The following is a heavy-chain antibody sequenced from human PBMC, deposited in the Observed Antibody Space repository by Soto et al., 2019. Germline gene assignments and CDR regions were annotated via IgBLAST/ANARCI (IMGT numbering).Heavy chain of an antibody. CDR1: GYTFTSYY. CDR2: INPSGGST. J-gene: IGHJ3*02. CDR3: AREFSPATAFDI. V-gene: IGHV1-46*03. D-gene: IGHD2-2*01. Sequence: QVQLVQSGAEVKKPGASVKVSCKASGYTFTSYYMHWVRQAPGQGLEWMGIINPSGGSTSYAEKFQCRVTMTGDTSTSTVYMELSSLRSEYTAVYYCAREFSPATAFDIWGQGTMVTVSS.